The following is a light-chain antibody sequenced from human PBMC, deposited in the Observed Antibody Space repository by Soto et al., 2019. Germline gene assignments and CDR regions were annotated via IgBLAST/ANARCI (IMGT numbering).Light chain of an antibody. V-gene: IGLV2-23*01. CDR2: EGS. J-gene: IGLJ2*01. Sequence: QSALTQPASVSGSPGQSITISCTGTSSDVGSYNLVSWYQQHPGKAPKLMIYEGSKRPSGVSNRFSGSKSGNMGSLTISGLQAEDEADYYCCSYAGSSTHVVFGGGTKLTVL. CDR3: CSYAGSSTHVV. CDR1: SSDVGSYNL.